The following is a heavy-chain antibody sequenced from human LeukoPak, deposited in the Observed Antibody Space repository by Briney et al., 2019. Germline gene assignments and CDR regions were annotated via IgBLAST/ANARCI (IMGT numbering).Heavy chain of an antibody. CDR1: GASISSYY. V-gene: IGHV4-4*09. CDR2: IYTSETT. Sequence: PSETLSLTCTVSGASISSYYWSWIRQPPGKGLEWIGYIYTSETTNFNPALRSRVTISIDTSKNQVSLSLSSVTAADTALYLCARHRSPSSLSFFDILGQGMLVIVSS. J-gene: IGHJ4*02. CDR3: ARHRSPSSLSFFDI. D-gene: IGHD2-2*01.